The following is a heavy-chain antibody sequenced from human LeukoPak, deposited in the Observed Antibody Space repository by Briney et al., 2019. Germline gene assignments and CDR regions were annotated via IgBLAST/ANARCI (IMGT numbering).Heavy chain of an antibody. D-gene: IGHD1-26*01. Sequence: GGSLRLSCAASGLTFSTQAMSWVRQAPGKGLEWVSSISDSSSGIYYADSVKGRFTISRDNAKNTLYLQMSSLRAEDTAVYYCANSGGSYLSYWGQGTLVTVSS. J-gene: IGHJ4*02. CDR1: GLTFSTQA. V-gene: IGHV3-23*01. CDR3: ANSGGSYLSY. CDR2: ISDSSSGI.